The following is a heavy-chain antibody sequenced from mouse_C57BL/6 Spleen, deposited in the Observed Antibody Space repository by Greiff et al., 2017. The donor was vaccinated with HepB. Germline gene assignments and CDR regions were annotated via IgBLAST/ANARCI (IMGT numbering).Heavy chain of an antibody. CDR3: ARGATGFAY. J-gene: IGHJ3*01. Sequence: VQLQESGAELVRPGASVKLSCKASGYTFTDYYINWVKQRPGQGLEWIARIYPGSGNTYYNEKFKGKATLTAEKSSSTAYMQLSSLTSEDSAVYFCARGATGFAYWGQGTLVTVSA. CDR1: GYTFTDYY. D-gene: IGHD4-1*02. V-gene: IGHV1-76*01. CDR2: IYPGSGNT.